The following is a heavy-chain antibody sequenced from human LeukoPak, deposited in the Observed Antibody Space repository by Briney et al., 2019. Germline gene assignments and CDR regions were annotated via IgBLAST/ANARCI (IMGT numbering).Heavy chain of an antibody. D-gene: IGHD5-12*01. Sequence: GASVKVSCKASGYTFTVYYMHWGRQAPGQGGEWLGWINPNSGGTNYAQKFPGRVTMTRDTSISTAYMELSRLRSHDTAVYYCARHLLTDYSSYDYPDYWGQGTLVTVSS. CDR1: GYTFTVYY. CDR3: ARHLLTDYSSYDYPDY. V-gene: IGHV1-2*02. CDR2: INPNSGGT. J-gene: IGHJ4*02.